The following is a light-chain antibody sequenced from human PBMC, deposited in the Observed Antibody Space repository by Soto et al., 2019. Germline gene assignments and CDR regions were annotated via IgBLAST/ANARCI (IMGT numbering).Light chain of an antibody. Sequence: EIVMTQSPATLSVSPGERATLSCRASQGVSSKLAWYQHKPGQAPRLLIYDTSTRAAGIPARFTGSGSGTDFTLTISSLQSEDFAVYYCQQYNTWRSISFGQGTRLEIK. CDR2: DTS. J-gene: IGKJ5*01. CDR1: QGVSSK. CDR3: QQYNTWRSIS. V-gene: IGKV3-15*01.